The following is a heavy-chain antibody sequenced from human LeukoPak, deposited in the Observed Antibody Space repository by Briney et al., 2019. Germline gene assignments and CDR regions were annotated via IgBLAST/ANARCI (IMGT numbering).Heavy chain of an antibody. CDR1: GFSLSTSGMC. V-gene: IGHV2-70*11. CDR2: IDWDDDK. CDR3: ARLYTGWYNFDY. J-gene: IGHJ4*02. Sequence: SGPTLVNPTQTLTLTCTFAGFSLSTSGMCVSWIRQPPGKALEWLARIDWDDDKYYSTSLKTRLSISKDTSKNQVVLTMTNMDPVDTAPYYCARLYTGWYNFDYWGQGTLVTVPS. D-gene: IGHD6-19*01.